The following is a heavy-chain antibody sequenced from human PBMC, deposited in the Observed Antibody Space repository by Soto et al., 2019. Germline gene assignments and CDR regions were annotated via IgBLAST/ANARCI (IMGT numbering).Heavy chain of an antibody. Sequence: SGPTLVKPTQTLTLTCTFSGFSLSTSGVGVGWIRQPPGKALEWLALIYWDDDKRYSPSLKSRLTITKDTSKNQVVLTMTNMDPVDTATYYCAHIDLYYYGSGRLEYDAFDIWGQGTMVTVSS. CDR2: IYWDDDK. J-gene: IGHJ3*02. V-gene: IGHV2-5*02. CDR3: AHIDLYYYGSGRLEYDAFDI. D-gene: IGHD3-10*01. CDR1: GFSLSTSGVG.